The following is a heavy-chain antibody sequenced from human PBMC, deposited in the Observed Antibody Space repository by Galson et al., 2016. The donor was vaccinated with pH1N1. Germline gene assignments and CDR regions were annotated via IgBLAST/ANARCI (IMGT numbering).Heavy chain of an antibody. CDR1: GFTFSNYG. D-gene: IGHD2-15*01. V-gene: IGHV3-30*02. Sequence: SLRLSCAASGFTFSNYGMHWVRQAPGKGLEWVAFVQDDGTTEYYADSMKGRFTISRDNSQKTLYLQMNNLRVDDTAVYYYARDRGAPGSPPLYFFNYWGHGTLVIVSS. J-gene: IGHJ4*01. CDR2: VQDDGTTE. CDR3: ARDRGAPGSPPLYFFNY.